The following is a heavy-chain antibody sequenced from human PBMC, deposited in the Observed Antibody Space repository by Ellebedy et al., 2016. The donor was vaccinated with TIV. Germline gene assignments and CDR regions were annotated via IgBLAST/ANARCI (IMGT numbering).Heavy chain of an antibody. CDR2: INHDGSEK. J-gene: IGHJ4*02. CDR1: GFTFSSYW. V-gene: IGHV3-7*01. CDR3: ARDLLHNWDEAPLFDY. Sequence: GGSLRLSXAASGFTFSSYWMSWVRQTPGMGLEWVAQINHDGSEKNYVDSVKGRFTIARDSAKNSLYLQMNSLRAEDTAVYYCARDLLHNWDEAPLFDYWGQGTLVAVSS. D-gene: IGHD1-20*01.